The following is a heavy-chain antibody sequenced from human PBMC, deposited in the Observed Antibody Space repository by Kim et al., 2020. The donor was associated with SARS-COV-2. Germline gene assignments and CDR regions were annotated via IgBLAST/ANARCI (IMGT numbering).Heavy chain of an antibody. CDR3: ARDHTILPKCMDV. CDR2: IIPMLDIS. CDR1: GGSFSHYA. V-gene: IGHV1-69*04. Sequence: SVKVSCKASGGSFSHYAISWVRQAPGQGLEWMGRIIPMLDISNYAQKFKGRVTINADKSTSTAYMDLSSLRSEDTAVYYCARDHTILPKCMDVWGQGTTVTVSS. J-gene: IGHJ6*02. D-gene: IGHD3-3*01.